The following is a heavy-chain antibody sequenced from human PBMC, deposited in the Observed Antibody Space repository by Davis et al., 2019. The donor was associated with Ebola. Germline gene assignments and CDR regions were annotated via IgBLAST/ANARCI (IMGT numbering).Heavy chain of an antibody. CDR2: IIPIFGTA. J-gene: IGHJ6*04. CDR1: GGTFSSYA. D-gene: IGHD2-21*02. V-gene: IGHV1-69*13. Sequence: SVKVSCKASGGTFSSYAISWVRQAPGQGLEWMGGIIPIFGTANYAQKFQGRVTITADESTSTAYMELSSLRSEDTAVYYCARVSEAGLTENYYYGLDVWGKGTTVIVSS. CDR3: ARVSEAGLTENYYYGLDV.